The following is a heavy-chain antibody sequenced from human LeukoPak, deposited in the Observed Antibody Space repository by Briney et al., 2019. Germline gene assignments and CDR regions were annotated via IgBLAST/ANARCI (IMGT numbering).Heavy chain of an antibody. V-gene: IGHV3-21*01. CDR2: ISSSSSYI. CDR1: GFTFSSYS. Sequence: PGGSLRLSCVASGFTFSSYSMNWVRQAPGKGLEWVSSISSSSSYIYYADSVKGRFTISRDNAKNSLYLQMNSLRAEDTAVYYCARGEDCSSTSCSYYYYYYMDVWGKGTTVTVSS. CDR3: ARGEDCSSTSCSYYYYYYMDV. D-gene: IGHD2-2*01. J-gene: IGHJ6*03.